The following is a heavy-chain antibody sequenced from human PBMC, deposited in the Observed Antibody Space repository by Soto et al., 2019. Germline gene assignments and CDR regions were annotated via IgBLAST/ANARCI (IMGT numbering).Heavy chain of an antibody. D-gene: IGHD2-8*01. CDR3: ARGGMVLLPPAGAFDI. CDR1: GYTFTSYY. V-gene: IGHV1-46*01. Sequence: KNMGASVKVSCKASGYTFTSYYMHWVRQAPGQGLEWMGIINPSGGSTSYAQKFQGRVTMTRDTSTSTVYMELSSLRSEDTAVYYCARGGMVLLPPAGAFDIWGQGTMVTVSS. CDR2: INPSGGST. J-gene: IGHJ3*02.